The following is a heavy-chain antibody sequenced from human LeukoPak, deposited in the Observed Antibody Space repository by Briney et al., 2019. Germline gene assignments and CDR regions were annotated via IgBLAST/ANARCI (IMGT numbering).Heavy chain of an antibody. CDR2: ISAYDGNT. CDR1: GYTFTSYG. J-gene: IGHJ4*02. V-gene: IGHV1-18*01. Sequence: VASVKVSCKASGYTFTSYGISWVRQAPGQGLEWMGWISAYDGNTNYAQKLQGRVTMTTDTSTSTAYMELRSLRSDDTAVYYCARSISSSWYKSYYFDYWGQGTLVTVSS. D-gene: IGHD6-13*01. CDR3: ARSISSSWYKSYYFDY.